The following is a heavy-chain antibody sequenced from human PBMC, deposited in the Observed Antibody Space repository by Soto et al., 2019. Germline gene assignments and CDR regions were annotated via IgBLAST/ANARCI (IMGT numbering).Heavy chain of an antibody. CDR2: IYKSATT. J-gene: IGHJ5*01. CDR1: GDSISSVDYF. CDR3: ARGRYCLTGRCFPNWFDS. V-gene: IGHV4-30-4*01. Sequence: LSLTCSVSGDSISSVDYFWAWIRQPPGRALEYIGYIYKSATTYYNPSFESRVAISLDTSKSQFSLNVTSVTAADTAVYFCARGRYCLTGRCFPNWFDSWGQGTLVTVSS. D-gene: IGHD2-15*01.